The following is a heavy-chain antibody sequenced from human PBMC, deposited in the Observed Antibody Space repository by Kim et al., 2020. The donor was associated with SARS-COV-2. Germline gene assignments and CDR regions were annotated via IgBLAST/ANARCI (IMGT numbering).Heavy chain of an antibody. V-gene: IGHV3-23*01. J-gene: IGHJ6*02. CDR3: AKAFGYCSSTSCPSPYCYYGMDV. D-gene: IGHD2-2*03. CDR1: GFTFSSYA. Sequence: GGSLRLSCAASGFTFSSYAMSWVRQAPGKGLEWVSAISGSGGSTYYADSVKGRFTISRDNSKNTLYLQMNSLRAEDTAVYYCAKAFGYCSSTSCPSPYCYYGMDVWGQGTTVTVSS. CDR2: ISGSGGST.